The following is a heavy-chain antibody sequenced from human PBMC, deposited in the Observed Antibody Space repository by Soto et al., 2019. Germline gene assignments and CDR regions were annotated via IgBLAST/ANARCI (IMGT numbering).Heavy chain of an antibody. CDR2: IWYDGSNK. CDR1: GFTFSSYG. J-gene: IGHJ4*02. CDR3: ARYNSMRRYYFDY. Sequence: QVQLVESGGGVVQPGRSLRLSCAASGFTFSSYGMHWVRQAPGKGLEWVAVIWYDGSNKYYADSVKGRFTISRDNSKNTLDLQMNSLRAEDTAVYYCARYNSMRRYYFDYWGKGTLVTVSS. V-gene: IGHV3-33*01. D-gene: IGHD1-20*01.